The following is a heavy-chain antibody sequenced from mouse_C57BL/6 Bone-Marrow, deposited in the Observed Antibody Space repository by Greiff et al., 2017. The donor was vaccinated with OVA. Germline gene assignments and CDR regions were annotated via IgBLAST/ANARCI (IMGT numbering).Heavy chain of an antibody. D-gene: IGHD2-1*01. J-gene: IGHJ2*01. V-gene: IGHV3-6*01. CDR3: ARDRDGNYFDY. CDR2: ISYDGSN. Sequence: EVQLKESGPGLVKPSQSLSLTCSVTGYSITSGYYWNWIRQFPGNKLEWMGYISYDGSNNYNPSLKNRISITRDTSKNQFFLKLNSVTTEDTATYYCARDRDGNYFDYWGQGTTLTVSS. CDR1: GYSITSGYY.